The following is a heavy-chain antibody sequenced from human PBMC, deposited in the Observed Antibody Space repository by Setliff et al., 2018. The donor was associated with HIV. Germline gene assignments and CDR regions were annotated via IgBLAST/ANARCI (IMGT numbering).Heavy chain of an antibody. J-gene: IGHJ6*03. D-gene: IGHD4-17*01. CDR2: IIPTFGTS. CDR3: ARGADGDYRYYMDV. CDR1: RGTFSSFA. Sequence: GASVKVSCKTSRGTFSSFALSWVRQAPGQGLEWMGGIIPTFGTSNYAQKFQGRVTITADESMTTAYMELSGLKYEDTAVYYCARGADGDYRYYMDVWGRGTTVTVSS. V-gene: IGHV1-69*13.